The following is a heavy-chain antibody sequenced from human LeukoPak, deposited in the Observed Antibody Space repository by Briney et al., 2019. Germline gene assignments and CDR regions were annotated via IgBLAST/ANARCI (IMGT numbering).Heavy chain of an antibody. V-gene: IGHV4-34*01. CDR2: INHSGST. D-gene: IGHD1-26*01. CDR1: GGSFSGYY. J-gene: IGHJ4*02. Sequence: SETLSLTCAVYGGSFSGYYWSWIRQPPGKGLEWIGEINHSGSTNYNPSLKSRVTISVDTSKNQFSLKLSSVTAADTAVYYCARGMSGSRQFDYWGQGTLVTVSS. CDR3: ARGMSGSRQFDY.